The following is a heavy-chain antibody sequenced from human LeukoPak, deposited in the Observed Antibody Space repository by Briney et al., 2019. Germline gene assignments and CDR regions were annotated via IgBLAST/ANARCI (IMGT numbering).Heavy chain of an antibody. CDR3: AREVVVTAIQAYYYYGMDV. D-gene: IGHD2-21*02. Sequence: SVKVSCKASGYTFTSYDINWVRQATGQGLEWMGRIIPILGIANYAQKFQGRVTITADKSTSTAYMELSSLRSEDTAVYYCAREVVVTAIQAYYYYGMDVWGQGTTVTVSS. CDR1: GYTFTSYD. V-gene: IGHV1-69*04. CDR2: IIPILGIA. J-gene: IGHJ6*02.